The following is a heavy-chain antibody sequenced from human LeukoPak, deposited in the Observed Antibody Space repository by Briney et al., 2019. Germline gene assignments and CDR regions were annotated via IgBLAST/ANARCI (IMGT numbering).Heavy chain of an antibody. CDR1: GGSISSGDYY. D-gene: IGHD6-25*01. Sequence: PSETLSLTCTVSGGSISSGDYYWSWIRQPPGKGLEWIGYIYYSGSTYYNPPLKSRVTISVDTSKNQFSLKLSSVTAADTAVYYCARGRGRIRLNWFDPWGQGTLVTVSS. CDR3: ARGRGRIRLNWFDP. V-gene: IGHV4-30-4*01. CDR2: IYYSGST. J-gene: IGHJ5*02.